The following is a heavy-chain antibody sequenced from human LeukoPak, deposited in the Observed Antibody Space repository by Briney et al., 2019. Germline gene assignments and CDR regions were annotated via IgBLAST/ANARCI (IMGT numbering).Heavy chain of an antibody. Sequence: GGSLRLSCAASGFTFSGYWMSWVRQAPGKGLEWVANIKEDGSERYYVDSVKGRFTISRDNAKNSLYLQMNSLRAEDTAVYYCARDFRFLDDYWGQGTLVTVSS. D-gene: IGHD3-3*01. CDR1: GFTFSGYW. V-gene: IGHV3-7*01. CDR3: ARDFRFLDDY. CDR2: IKEDGSER. J-gene: IGHJ4*02.